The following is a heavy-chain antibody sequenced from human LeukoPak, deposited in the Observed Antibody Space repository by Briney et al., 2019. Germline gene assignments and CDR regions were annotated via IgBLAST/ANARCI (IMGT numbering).Heavy chain of an antibody. D-gene: IGHD2-2*01. V-gene: IGHV3-66*02. CDR1: GFIVSSNY. Sequence: PGGSLRLSRAASGFIVSSNYMSWVRQAPVKGLEWVAVIYSGGSTYYADSLKGRFTISRDNSKNTLHLQMNSLRAEDTAVYYCASAVVVPAAMEGTFKYWGQGTLVTVSS. CDR3: ASAVVVPAAMEGTFKY. CDR2: IYSGGST. J-gene: IGHJ4*02.